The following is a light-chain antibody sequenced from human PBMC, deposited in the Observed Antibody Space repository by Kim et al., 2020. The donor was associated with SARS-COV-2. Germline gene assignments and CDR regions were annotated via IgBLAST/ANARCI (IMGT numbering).Light chain of an antibody. V-gene: IGLV1-44*01. J-gene: IGLJ3*02. CDR1: RYNTDSNF. Sequence: GQGSTISSSETRYNTDSNFVNWYQHPPGTAPKLLIYCNDYRPSGVPDRFSGSKSGTSASLAISGLQSEDEADYYCAAWDDSLNGSVFGGGTQLTVL. CDR2: CND. CDR3: AAWDDSLNGSV.